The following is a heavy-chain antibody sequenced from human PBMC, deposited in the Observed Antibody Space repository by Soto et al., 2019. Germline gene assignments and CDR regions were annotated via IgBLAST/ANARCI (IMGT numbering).Heavy chain of an antibody. CDR1: GVSISSGNW. CDR2: IFHDGTA. V-gene: IGHV4-4*02. D-gene: IGHD2-8*01. J-gene: IGHJ4*02. CDR3: ARLVYDTRLNYMYFDF. Sequence: SETLSLTCAVSGVSISSGNWWTWVRQTPQRGLEYIGEIFHDGTANYNPSFERRVAISVDTSKNQFSLKLTSVTAADTAIYFCARLVYDTRLNYMYFDFWGQGALVTVSS.